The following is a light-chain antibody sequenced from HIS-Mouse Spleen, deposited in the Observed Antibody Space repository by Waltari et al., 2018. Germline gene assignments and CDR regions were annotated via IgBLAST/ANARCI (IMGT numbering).Light chain of an antibody. Sequence: SYELTQPPSVSVSPGQTPRRTCSGDALPTKYAYGYQQKSGQAPVLVIYEDSKRPSGIPERFSGSSSGTMATLTISGAQVEDEADYYCYSTDSSGNHRVFGGGTKLTVL. V-gene: IGLV3-10*01. CDR2: EDS. CDR1: ALPTKY. J-gene: IGLJ2*01. CDR3: YSTDSSGNHRV.